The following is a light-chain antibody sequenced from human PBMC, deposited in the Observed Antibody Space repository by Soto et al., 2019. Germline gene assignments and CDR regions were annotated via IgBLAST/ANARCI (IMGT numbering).Light chain of an antibody. V-gene: IGKV1-5*03. J-gene: IGKJ3*01. CDR3: QQYYLYPPA. CDR2: QTS. Sequence: DIQMTQSPSTLSASVGDRVTITCRASQNVRIYLAWYQQKPGKAPKLLIYQTSNLQSGVPSRFSGSGSETEFTLAISSLQPEDFATYYCQQYYLYPPAFGLGTKVEIK. CDR1: QNVRIY.